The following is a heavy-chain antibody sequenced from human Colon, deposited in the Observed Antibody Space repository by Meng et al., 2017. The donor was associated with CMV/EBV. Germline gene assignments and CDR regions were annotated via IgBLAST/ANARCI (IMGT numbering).Heavy chain of an antibody. Sequence: EVQMVESVGDLVQPRGSLRLSCAVSGSTPSTFWLDWVRQVPGKGPVWVSRVHSSGSMETYEDSVKGRFTASRDNTKNTFYLQMNSLRDEDTAVYYCVMLPPGFWGQGTLVTVSS. V-gene: IGHV3-74*03. CDR1: GSTPSTFW. CDR3: VMLPPGF. D-gene: IGHD3-10*01. J-gene: IGHJ4*02. CDR2: VHSSGSME.